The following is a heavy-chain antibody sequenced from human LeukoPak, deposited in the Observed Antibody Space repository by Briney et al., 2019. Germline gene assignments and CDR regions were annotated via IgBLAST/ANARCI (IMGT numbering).Heavy chain of an antibody. CDR2: ISSSSSYI. CDR3: ANQHDYGDYGSDY. J-gene: IGHJ4*02. CDR1: GFTFSSYS. V-gene: IGHV3-21*01. Sequence: GGSLRLSCAASGFTFSSYSMNWVRQAPGKGLEWISSISSSSSYIYYADSVKGRFTISRDNAKNSLYLQMNSLRAEDTAVYYCANQHDYGDYGSDYWGQGILVTVSS. D-gene: IGHD4-17*01.